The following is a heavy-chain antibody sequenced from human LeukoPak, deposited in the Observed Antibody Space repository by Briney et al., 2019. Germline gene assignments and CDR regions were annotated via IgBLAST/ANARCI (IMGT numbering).Heavy chain of an antibody. CDR2: IDNDGSTT. V-gene: IGHV3-74*01. CDR1: GFTFSSYW. J-gene: IGHJ4*02. CDR3: AHYGVNSEGY. Sequence: GGSLRLSCAASGFTFSSYWMNWVREAAGKGLEWVSRIDNDGSTTNYSGSVQGRFTISRDNAKNTLYLQMNSLGAEDTAVYYCAHYGVNSEGYWGQGTLVTVSS. D-gene: IGHD4-23*01.